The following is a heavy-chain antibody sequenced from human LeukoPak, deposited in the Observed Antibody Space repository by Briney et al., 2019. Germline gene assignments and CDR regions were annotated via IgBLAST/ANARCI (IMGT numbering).Heavy chain of an antibody. CDR2: ISYDGGNK. D-gene: IGHD1-26*01. CDR3: AKDLGGSLLPDY. CDR1: GFTFSSYG. V-gene: IGHV3-30*18. Sequence: GRSLRLSCAASGFTFSSYGMHWVRKAPGKGLEWVAVISYDGGNKFYADSVRGRFTISRDNSKNTLYLQVNSLRAADTAVYYCAKDLGGSLLPDYWGQGTLVTVSS. J-gene: IGHJ4*02.